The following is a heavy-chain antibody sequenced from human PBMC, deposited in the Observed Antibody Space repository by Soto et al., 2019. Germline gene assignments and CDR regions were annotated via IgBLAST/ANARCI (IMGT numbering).Heavy chain of an antibody. J-gene: IGHJ6*02. CDR2: ISYDGRNK. D-gene: IGHD5-12*01. V-gene: IGHV3-30*04. CDR1: GFTFSSYA. CDR3: ARVPEVDIVATTNYYYYYGMDV. Sequence: GGSLRLSCAASGFTFSSYAMHWVRQAPGKGLEWVAVISYDGRNKYYADSVKGRFTISRDNSKNTRYLQMNGLRAEDTAVYYCARVPEVDIVATTNYYYYYGMDVWGQGTTVTVSS.